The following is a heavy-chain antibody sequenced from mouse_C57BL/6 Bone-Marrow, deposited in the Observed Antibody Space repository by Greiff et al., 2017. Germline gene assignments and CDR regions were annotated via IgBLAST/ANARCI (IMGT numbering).Heavy chain of an antibody. D-gene: IGHD2-4*01. Sequence: QVQLKQPGAELVKPGASVKLSCKASGYTFTNYWMHWVKQRPGQGLEWIGMMHPNGGSPDYNEKFKSEATLSVDKSSRTAYMELSSLTSEDSAVYYCARSYDYDDCTVDYGGQGTSVTVSA. CDR2: MHPNGGSP. CDR1: GYTFTNYW. J-gene: IGHJ4*01. V-gene: IGHV1-64*01. CDR3: ARSYDYDDCTVDY.